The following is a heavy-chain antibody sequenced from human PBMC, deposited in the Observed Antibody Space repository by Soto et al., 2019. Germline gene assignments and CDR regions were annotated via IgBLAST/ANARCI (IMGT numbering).Heavy chain of an antibody. Sequence: QVQLQQWGAGLLKPSETLPLTCAVHGGSFSGYYWTWIRQPPGKGLEWIGEFSQSGGTNYNPSLKSRVTISVDTSKNQFSLNLSSVTAADTAVYYCARGLRLGLAAGGSNYWGQGTLVTVSS. CDR2: FSQSGGT. CDR3: ARGLRLGLAAGGSNY. V-gene: IGHV4-34*01. CDR1: GGSFSGYY. J-gene: IGHJ4*02. D-gene: IGHD2-15*01.